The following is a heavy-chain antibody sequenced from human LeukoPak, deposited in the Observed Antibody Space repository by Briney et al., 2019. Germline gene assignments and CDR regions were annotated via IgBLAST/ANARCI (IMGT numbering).Heavy chain of an antibody. Sequence: GGSLRLSCAASGFTFSSYWMSWVRQAPGKGLEWVANIKQDGSEKYYVDSVKGRFTISRDNAKNSLYLQMNSLRAEDTAVYYCARDWGATVAGTDYFDYWGQGTLVTVSS. CDR1: GFTFSSYW. V-gene: IGHV3-7*01. D-gene: IGHD6-19*01. CDR3: ARDWGATVAGTDYFDY. CDR2: IKQDGSEK. J-gene: IGHJ4*02.